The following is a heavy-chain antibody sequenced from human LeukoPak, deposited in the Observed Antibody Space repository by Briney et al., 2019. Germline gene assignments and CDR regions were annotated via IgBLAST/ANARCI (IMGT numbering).Heavy chain of an antibody. CDR3: AKDAYSRYDYSGYFDY. Sequence: RSLRLSCAASGFTFNDYAMHWDRQAPGKGLEWVSGISWNSDSIAYADSVKGRFTISRDNAKNSLYLHMNSLRAEDAALYYCAKDAYSRYDYSGYFDYWGQGTLVTVSS. J-gene: IGHJ4*02. D-gene: IGHD5-12*01. CDR2: ISWNSDSI. CDR1: GFTFNDYA. V-gene: IGHV3-9*01.